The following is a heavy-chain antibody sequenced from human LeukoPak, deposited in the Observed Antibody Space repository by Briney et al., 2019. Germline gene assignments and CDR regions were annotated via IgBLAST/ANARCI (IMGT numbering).Heavy chain of an antibody. Sequence: EASVKVSCKVSGYTLTELSMHWVRQAPGKGLEWMGGFDPEDGETIYAQKFQGRVTMTEDTSTDTAYMELSSLRSEDTAVYYCATEYSGYDGGQAFDIWGQGTMVTVSS. CDR3: ATEYSGYDGGQAFDI. CDR1: GYTLTELS. J-gene: IGHJ3*02. CDR2: FDPEDGET. D-gene: IGHD5-12*01. V-gene: IGHV1-24*01.